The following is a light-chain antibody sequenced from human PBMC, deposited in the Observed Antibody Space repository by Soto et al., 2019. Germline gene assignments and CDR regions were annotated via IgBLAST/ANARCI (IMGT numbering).Light chain of an antibody. Sequence: DIQMTQSPSSLSASVGDRVTITCRASQSISSYLNWYQQKPGKAPKLLIYAAATLQSGVPSRFCGSGAWTDFTLTISSRQPEDFATYYCQQSYSTPPYTFGQGTKLEIK. CDR1: QSISSY. CDR3: QQSYSTPPYT. CDR2: AAA. V-gene: IGKV1-39*01. J-gene: IGKJ2*01.